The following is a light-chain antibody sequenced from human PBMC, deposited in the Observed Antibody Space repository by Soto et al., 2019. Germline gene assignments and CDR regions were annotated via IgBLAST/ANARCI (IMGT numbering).Light chain of an antibody. CDR1: QGISNY. V-gene: IGKV1-27*01. Sequence: DIQMTQSPSSLSASVGDRVTITCRASQGISNYLAWYQQKPGKVPKLLIYDASTLQSELPSRFSGSGSGTDFTVTISSLQPEDVPTYYCQKYNSARQTFGQGTKLEIK. J-gene: IGKJ2*01. CDR2: DAS. CDR3: QKYNSARQT.